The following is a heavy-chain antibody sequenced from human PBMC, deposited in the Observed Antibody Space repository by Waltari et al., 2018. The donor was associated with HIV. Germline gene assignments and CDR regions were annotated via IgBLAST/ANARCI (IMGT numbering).Heavy chain of an antibody. CDR3: ARDDSGRYAFDI. J-gene: IGHJ3*02. CDR2: INSDGSST. D-gene: IGHD3-10*01. Sequence: EVQLVESGGGLVQPGGSLRLSCAASGFTFSSYWMHWVRQAPGKGLVWVSRINSDGSSTSYADSVKGRFTISRDNAKNTLYLQMNSLRAEDTAMYYCARDDSGRYAFDIWGQGTMVTVSS. V-gene: IGHV3-74*01. CDR1: GFTFSSYW.